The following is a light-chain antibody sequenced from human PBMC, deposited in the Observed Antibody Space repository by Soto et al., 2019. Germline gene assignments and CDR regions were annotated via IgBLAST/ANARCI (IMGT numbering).Light chain of an antibody. CDR2: AVS. J-gene: IGLJ1*01. Sequence: QSVLTQPASVSGSPGQSITISCTGTSSDVGSYSFVSWYQQLPGKAPKLMIYAVSNRPSGVSNRFSGSKSGNTASLTISGLQAEDEADYYCSSYTTSSNYVFGSGTKVTVL. CDR3: SSYTTSSNYV. V-gene: IGLV2-14*01. CDR1: SSDVGSYSF.